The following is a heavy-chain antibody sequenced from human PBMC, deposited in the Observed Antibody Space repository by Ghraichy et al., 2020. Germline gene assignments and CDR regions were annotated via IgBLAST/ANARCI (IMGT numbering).Heavy chain of an antibody. J-gene: IGHJ4*02. D-gene: IGHD3-10*01. Sequence: SGPTLVKPTQTLTLTCTFSGFSLSTSGMCVSWIRQPPGKALEWLARIDWDDDKYYSTSLKTRLTISKDTSKNQVVLTMTNMDPVDTATYYCARYMVRRVHIGAFDYWGQGTLVTVSS. V-gene: IGHV2-70*11. CDR1: GFSLSTSGMC. CDR2: IDWDDDK. CDR3: ARYMVRRVHIGAFDY.